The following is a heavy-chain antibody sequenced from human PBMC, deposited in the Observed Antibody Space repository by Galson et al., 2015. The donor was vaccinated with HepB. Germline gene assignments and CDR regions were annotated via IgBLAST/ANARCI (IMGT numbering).Heavy chain of an antibody. CDR3: ANNDRDDILTGWVRDYYYGMDV. CDR1: GFTFSSYG. CDR2: ISYDGSNK. Sequence: SLRLSCAASGFTFSSYGMHWVRQAPGKGLEWVAVISYDGSNKYYADSVKGRFTISRDNSKNTLYLQMNSLRAEDTAVYYCANNDRDDILTGWVRDYYYGMDVWGQGTTVTVSS. J-gene: IGHJ6*02. D-gene: IGHD3-9*01. V-gene: IGHV3-30*18.